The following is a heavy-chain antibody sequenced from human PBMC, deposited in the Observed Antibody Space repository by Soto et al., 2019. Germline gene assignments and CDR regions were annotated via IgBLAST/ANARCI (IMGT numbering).Heavy chain of an antibody. CDR2: IYYSGST. Sequence: PSETLSLTCTVSGGSISSYYWSWIRQPPGKGLEWIGYIYYSGSTNYNPSLKSRVTISVDTSKNQFSLKLSSVTAADTAVYYCAREAMITFGGVLLDYWGQGTLVTVSS. CDR1: GGSISSYY. CDR3: AREAMITFGGVLLDY. J-gene: IGHJ4*02. V-gene: IGHV4-59*01. D-gene: IGHD3-16*01.